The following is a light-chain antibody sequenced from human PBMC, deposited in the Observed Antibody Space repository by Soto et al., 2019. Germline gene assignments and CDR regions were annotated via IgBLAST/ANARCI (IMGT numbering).Light chain of an antibody. CDR2: GVS. V-gene: IGKV3-20*01. CDR1: QSVTNN. J-gene: IGKJ5*01. CDR3: QQYANSPIT. Sequence: EIVMTQSPATLSVSPGEGATLSCRASQSVTNNLAWYQQKPGQAPRLLIYGVSSRASGIPDRFFGSGSGTDFTLTINRLEPEDFAVYYCQQYANSPITFGQGTRLEIK.